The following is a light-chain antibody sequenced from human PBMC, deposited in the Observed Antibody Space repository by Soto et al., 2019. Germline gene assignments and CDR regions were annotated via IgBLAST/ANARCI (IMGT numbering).Light chain of an antibody. CDR3: QQLFDSPIT. Sequence: EIVLTQSPGTLSLSPGERATLSCRASQSVSSSYLAWYQQKPGQAPRLLIYGASSRATGIPDRFSGSGSGTEFTLTISSLQPEDFATYYCQQLFDSPITFGQGTRLEI. CDR2: GAS. V-gene: IGKV3-20*01. CDR1: QSVSSSY. J-gene: IGKJ5*01.